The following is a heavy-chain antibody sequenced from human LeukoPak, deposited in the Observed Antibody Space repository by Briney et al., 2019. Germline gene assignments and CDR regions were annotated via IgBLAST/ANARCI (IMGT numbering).Heavy chain of an antibody. Sequence: SETLSLTCTVSGGSISSSSYYWGWIRQPPGKGLEWIGSIYYSGSTYYNPSLKSRVTISVDTSKNQFSLKLSSVTAANTAVYYCARDYMVRGVIRENWFDPWGQGTLVTVSS. CDR2: IYYSGST. V-gene: IGHV4-39*07. J-gene: IGHJ5*02. CDR3: ARDYMVRGVIRENWFDP. CDR1: GGSISSSSYY. D-gene: IGHD3-10*01.